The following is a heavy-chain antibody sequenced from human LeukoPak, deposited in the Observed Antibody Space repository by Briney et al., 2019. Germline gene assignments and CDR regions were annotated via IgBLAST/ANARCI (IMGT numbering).Heavy chain of an antibody. CDR3: ARDRREYYDSSGYYWVNDY. CDR2: IYTSGST. Sequence: SETLSLTCTVSGGPISSYYWSWIRQPAGKGLEWIGRIYTSGSTNYNPSLKSRVTMSVDTSKNQFSLKLSSVTAADTAVYYCARDRREYYDSSGYYWVNDYWGQGTLVTVSS. CDR1: GGPISSYY. V-gene: IGHV4-4*07. J-gene: IGHJ4*02. D-gene: IGHD3-22*01.